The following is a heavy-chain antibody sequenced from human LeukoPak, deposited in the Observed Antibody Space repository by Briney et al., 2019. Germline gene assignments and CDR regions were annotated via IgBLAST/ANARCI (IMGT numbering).Heavy chain of an antibody. D-gene: IGHD3-10*01. J-gene: IGHJ6*03. Sequence: SETLSLTCTVSGGSVSSSDSISSGGYYWGWIRQPPGKGLEWIGSISYFGSTHYNPSLKSRGTISVDTSKNQFSLKLTSVTAADTAVYYCARVSPMVRGVTITWGDMDVWGKGTTVIVSS. CDR2: ISYFGST. CDR3: ARVSPMVRGVTITWGDMDV. CDR1: GGSVSSSDSISSGGYY. V-gene: IGHV4-39*07.